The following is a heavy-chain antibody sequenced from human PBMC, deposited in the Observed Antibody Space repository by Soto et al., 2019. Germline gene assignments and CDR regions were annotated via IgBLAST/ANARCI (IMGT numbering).Heavy chain of an antibody. CDR3: AIGKDYLGGKYDDSFDV. Sequence: QVQLQESGPGLVEPSGTLSLTCAVSGGSISSNNWWSWVRQPPGKGLEWMGEMYHSGTTNYSPSFKGRVIFTVDRANNQFSLKLSAVTAADTAVYYCAIGKDYLGGKYDDSFDVWGQGTMVIVSS. D-gene: IGHD3-16*01. CDR1: GGSISSNNW. CDR2: MYHSGTT. V-gene: IGHV4-4*02. J-gene: IGHJ3*01.